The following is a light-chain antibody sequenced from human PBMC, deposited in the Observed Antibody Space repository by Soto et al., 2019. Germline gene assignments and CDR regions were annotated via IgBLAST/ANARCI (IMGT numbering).Light chain of an antibody. V-gene: IGKV3-15*01. Sequence: MTQSPSSLSASVGDRVTITCQASQDISTYLAWYQQKPGQAPRLLIYGAYTRAAGVPARFNGSGSGTEFTLTISSLQSEDFAVYYCQQYNNWPPTFGQGTRLEI. CDR1: QDISTY. J-gene: IGKJ5*01. CDR3: QQYNNWPPT. CDR2: GAY.